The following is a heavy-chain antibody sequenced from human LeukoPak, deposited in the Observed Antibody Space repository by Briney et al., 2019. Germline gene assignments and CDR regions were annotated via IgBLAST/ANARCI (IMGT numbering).Heavy chain of an antibody. CDR1: GYTFTNHP. CDR3: ARERYTAYGNFDY. D-gene: IGHD5-12*01. V-gene: IGHV1-2*02. CDR2: INPNSGDT. J-gene: IGHJ4*02. Sequence: ASVKVSFTASGYTFTNHPMHWVRQAPGQGLEWMGWINPNSGDTNYVQKFQGRVTMTRDPSISTAYMELSGLRADDTAVYYCARERYTAYGNFDYWGQGTQVTVSS.